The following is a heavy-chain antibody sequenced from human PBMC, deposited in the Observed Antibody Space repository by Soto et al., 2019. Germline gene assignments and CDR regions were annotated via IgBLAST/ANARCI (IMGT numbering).Heavy chain of an antibody. V-gene: IGHV3-74*01. Sequence: PGGSLRLSCAASGFSFSSNWMHWFRQAPGKGLVWVSRINTDGTTTTYADSVKGRFTISRDNAKNTVYLQVNSLRAEDTAVYYCARFGNYYETSGFLYWGLGTLVTVSS. CDR1: GFSFSSNW. CDR3: ARFGNYYETSGFLY. D-gene: IGHD3-22*01. CDR2: INTDGTTT. J-gene: IGHJ4*02.